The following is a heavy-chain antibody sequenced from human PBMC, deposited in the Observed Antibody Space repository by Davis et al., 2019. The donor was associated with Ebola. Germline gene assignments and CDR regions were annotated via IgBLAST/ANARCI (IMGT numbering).Heavy chain of an antibody. CDR3: ARGTLGWFDP. CDR1: RGTFSSYA. J-gene: IGHJ5*02. Sequence: AASVQVSCKASRGTFSSYAISWVRQAPGQGLEWMGWISAYNGNTNYAQKLQGRVTMTTDTSTSTAYMELRSLRSDDTAVYYCARGTLGWFDPWGQGTLVTVSS. CDR2: ISAYNGNT. V-gene: IGHV1-18*01. D-gene: IGHD3-10*01.